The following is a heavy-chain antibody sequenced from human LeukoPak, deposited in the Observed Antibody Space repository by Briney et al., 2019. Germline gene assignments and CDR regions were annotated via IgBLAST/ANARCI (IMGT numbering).Heavy chain of an antibody. D-gene: IGHD7-27*01. CDR2: IGYDGSNK. CDR1: GFTFSRFG. Sequence: PGGSLRLSWAASGFTFSRFGMHWVRQAPGRGLGWVAFIGYDGSNKYYADSVTGRPTTSRDNSKNTLYLQMNSLRAEDTAVYYCARKMGTLGHAFDICGQGTMATVSS. CDR3: ARKMGTLGHAFDI. J-gene: IGHJ3*02. V-gene: IGHV3-33*01.